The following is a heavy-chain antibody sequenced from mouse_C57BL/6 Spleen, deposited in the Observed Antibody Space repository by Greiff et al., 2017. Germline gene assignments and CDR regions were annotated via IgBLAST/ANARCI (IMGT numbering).Heavy chain of an antibody. Sequence: EVNVVESEGGLVQPGSSMKLSCTASGFTFSDYYMAWVRQVPEKGLEWVANINYDGSSTYYLDSLKSRFIISRDNAKNILYLQMSSLKSEDTATYYCARERGLYGSSYGFAYWGQGTLVTVSA. CDR1: GFTFSDYY. CDR3: ARERGLYGSSYGFAY. CDR2: INYDGSST. D-gene: IGHD1-1*01. V-gene: IGHV5-16*01. J-gene: IGHJ3*01.